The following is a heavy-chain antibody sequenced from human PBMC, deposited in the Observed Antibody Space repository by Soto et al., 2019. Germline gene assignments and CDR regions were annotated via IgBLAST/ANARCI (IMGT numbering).Heavy chain of an antibody. J-gene: IGHJ4*02. V-gene: IGHV3-23*01. CDR3: AKFGSGGSGY. D-gene: IGHD2-15*01. CDR2: ISGSGGST. Sequence: PGGSLRLSCPASGFTFSSYAINWVRQAPGKGLEWVSAISGSGGSTYYADSVKGRFTISRDNSKNTLFLQMNSLRVEDTALYYCAKFGSGGSGYWGQGTLVTVSS. CDR1: GFTFSSYA.